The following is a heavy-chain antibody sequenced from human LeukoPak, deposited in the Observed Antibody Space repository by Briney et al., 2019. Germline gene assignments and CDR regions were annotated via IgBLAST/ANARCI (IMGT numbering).Heavy chain of an antibody. CDR2: IYYSGST. Sequence: SETLSLTCTVSGGSISSYYWSWIRQPPGKGLEWIGYIYYSGSTNYNPSLKSRVTISVDTSKNQFSLKLSSVTAADTAVYYCARVQKRELLDAFDIWGQGTMVTVSS. D-gene: IGHD1-26*01. V-gene: IGHV4-59*01. J-gene: IGHJ3*02. CDR1: GGSISSYY. CDR3: ARVQKRELLDAFDI.